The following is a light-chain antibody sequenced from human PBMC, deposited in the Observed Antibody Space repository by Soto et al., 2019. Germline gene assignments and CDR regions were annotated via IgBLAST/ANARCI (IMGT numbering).Light chain of an antibody. Sequence: QSVLTQPASVSDSPGQSITISCTGTSSDVGGSNFVSWYQQHPGKPPKLIIYDVANRPSGVSNRFSASKSGSTASLIISRLQTEAEADYYCVSYTSSTTYVFGTGTKVTVL. CDR3: VSYTSSTTYV. V-gene: IGLV2-14*03. J-gene: IGLJ1*01. CDR2: DVA. CDR1: SSDVGGSNF.